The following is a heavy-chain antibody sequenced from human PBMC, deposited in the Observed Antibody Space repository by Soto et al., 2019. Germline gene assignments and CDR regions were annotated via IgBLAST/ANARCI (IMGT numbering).Heavy chain of an antibody. CDR3: AKDLRLRFLAAQDYYGMDV. Sequence: GSLRLYCAASGFTFSSYAMSWVRQAPGKGLEWVSAISGSGGSTYYADSVKGRFTISRDNSKNTLYLQMNSLRAEDTAVYYCAKDLRLRFLAAQDYYGMDVWGQGTTVTVSS. V-gene: IGHV3-23*01. D-gene: IGHD3-3*01. J-gene: IGHJ6*02. CDR2: ISGSGGST. CDR1: GFTFSSYA.